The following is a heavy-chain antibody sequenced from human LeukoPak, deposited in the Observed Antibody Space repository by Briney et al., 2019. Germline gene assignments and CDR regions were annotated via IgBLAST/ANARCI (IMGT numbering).Heavy chain of an antibody. D-gene: IGHD1-1*01. Sequence: ASVKVSCKASGYTFTSYYMHWVRQAPGQGLEWMGIINPSGGSTSYAQKFQGRVTMTRDMSTSTVYMELSSLRSEDTAVYYCARELKELERGDYWGQGTPVTVSS. CDR3: ARELKELERGDY. V-gene: IGHV1-46*01. CDR2: INPSGGST. CDR1: GYTFTSYY. J-gene: IGHJ4*02.